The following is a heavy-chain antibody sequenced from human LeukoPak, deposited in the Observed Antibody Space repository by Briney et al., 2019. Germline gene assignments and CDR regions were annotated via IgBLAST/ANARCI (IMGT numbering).Heavy chain of an antibody. CDR3: ARGLRFLEWLSLHITYYFDY. CDR1: GGSISSGSYY. J-gene: IGHJ4*02. D-gene: IGHD3-3*01. Sequence: PSETLSLTCTVSGGSISSGSYYWSWIRQPAGKGLEWIGRIYTSGSTNYNPSLKSRVTISVDTSKNQFSLKPSSVTAADTAVYYCARGLRFLEWLSLHITYYFDYWGQGTLVTVSS. V-gene: IGHV4-61*02. CDR2: IYTSGST.